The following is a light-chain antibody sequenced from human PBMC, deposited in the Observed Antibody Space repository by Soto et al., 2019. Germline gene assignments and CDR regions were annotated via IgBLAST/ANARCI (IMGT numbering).Light chain of an antibody. CDR2: GAS. CDR1: QGVSSY. CDR3: QHYGSSRT. V-gene: IGKV3-20*01. J-gene: IGKJ1*01. Sequence: EIVLTQSPATLSLSPGERATPSCRASQGVSSYLAWYQQKPGQAPRLLIYGASSRATGIPDRFSGSGSGTDFTLTISRLEPEDFAVYYCQHYGSSRTFGQGTKVDIK.